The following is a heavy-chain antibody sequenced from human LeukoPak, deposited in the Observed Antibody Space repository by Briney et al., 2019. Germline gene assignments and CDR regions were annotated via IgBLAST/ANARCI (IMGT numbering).Heavy chain of an antibody. CDR2: IYYSGST. V-gene: IGHV4-39*01. J-gene: IGHJ4*02. D-gene: IGHD3-10*01. CDR3: ARQGAGPKDFGSGSPNFDY. Sequence: PSETLSLTCTVSGVSISSSSYYWGWIRQPPGKGLEWIGSIYYSGSTYYNPSLKSRVTISVDTSKNQFSLKLSSVTAADTAVYYCARQGAGPKDFGSGSPNFDYWGQGTLVTVSS. CDR1: GVSISSSSYY.